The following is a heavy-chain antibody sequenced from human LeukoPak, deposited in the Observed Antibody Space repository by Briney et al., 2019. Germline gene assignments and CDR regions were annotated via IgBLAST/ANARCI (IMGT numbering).Heavy chain of an antibody. CDR1: GFTFSSYA. Sequence: GGSLRLSCAASGFTFSSYAMSWVRQAPGKGLEWVSAISGSGGSTYYADSVKGRFTISRDNSKNTLYLQMNSLRAEDTAVYYCAKDQEEQQLVGYYFDYWGQGTLVTVSS. J-gene: IGHJ4*02. CDR2: ISGSGGST. V-gene: IGHV3-23*01. D-gene: IGHD6-13*01. CDR3: AKDQEEQQLVGYYFDY.